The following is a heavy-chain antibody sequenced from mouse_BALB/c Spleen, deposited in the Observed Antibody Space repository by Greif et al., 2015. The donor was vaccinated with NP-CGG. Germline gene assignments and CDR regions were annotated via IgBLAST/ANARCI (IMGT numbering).Heavy chain of an antibody. J-gene: IGHJ4*01. Sequence: VKLVESGPGLVAPSQSLSITCTVSGFSLTSYGVHWVRQPPGKGLEWLGVIWAGGSTNYNSALMSRLSISKDNSKSXVFLKMNSLQTDDTAMYYCARESRQGYAMDYWGQGTSVTVSS. D-gene: IGHD3-2*01. CDR3: ARESRQGYAMDY. CDR2: IWAGGST. CDR1: GFSLTSYG. V-gene: IGHV2-9*02.